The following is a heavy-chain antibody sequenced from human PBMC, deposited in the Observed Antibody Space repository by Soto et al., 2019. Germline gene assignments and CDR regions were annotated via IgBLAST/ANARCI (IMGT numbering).Heavy chain of an antibody. D-gene: IGHD6-13*01. CDR1: GGTFSSYA. CDR3: AREQYSSSWYGAGLDV. Sequence: QVQLVQSGAEVKKPGSSVKVSCKASGGTFSSYAISWVRQAPGQGLEWMGGIIPIFGTANYAQKFQGRVTITADESTSAADMERSSLRSEDTAVYYCAREQYSSSWYGAGLDVWGQGTTVTVSS. CDR2: IIPIFGTA. V-gene: IGHV1-69*12. J-gene: IGHJ6*02.